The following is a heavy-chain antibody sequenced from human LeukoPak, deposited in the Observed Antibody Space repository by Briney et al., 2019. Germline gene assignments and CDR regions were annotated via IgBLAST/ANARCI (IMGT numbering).Heavy chain of an antibody. D-gene: IGHD2-2*01. CDR2: IYYSGST. J-gene: IGHJ5*02. V-gene: IGHV4-39*01. CDR1: GGSISSSSYY. Sequence: SETLSLTCTVSGGSISSSSYYWGWIRQPPGKGLEWIGVIYYSGSTSYNPSLKSRLTISVDTSKNQFSPKLTSVTAADTAVYSCARYSSSQGWFDPWGQGTLVTVSS. CDR3: ARYSSSQGWFDP.